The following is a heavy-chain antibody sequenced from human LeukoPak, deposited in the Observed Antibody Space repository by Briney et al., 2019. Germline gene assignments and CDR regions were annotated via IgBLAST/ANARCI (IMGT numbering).Heavy chain of an antibody. J-gene: IGHJ4*02. V-gene: IGHV3-53*05. CDR1: GFTVSSNY. CDR3: AREEYSGSYRY. CDR2: IYSGAST. Sequence: GSLRRSCAASGFTVSSNYMIWLPQAPGQGLEWVSVIYSGASTYSADSVKGRFTISRDNSKNTLYLQMNSLRAEDTAVYYCAREEYSGSYRYWGQGTLVTVSS. D-gene: IGHD1-26*01.